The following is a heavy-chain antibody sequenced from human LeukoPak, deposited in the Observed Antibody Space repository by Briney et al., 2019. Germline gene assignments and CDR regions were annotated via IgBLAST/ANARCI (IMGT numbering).Heavy chain of an antibody. CDR3: AKKLSGNYEEGMQQ. CDR2: TSSDGSRN. Sequence: GGSLRLSCAASGFPFSSYGMHWVRQAPGKGLEWVAVTSSDGSRNHYADSVKGRFTISRDNSKNTLYLQMSSLRAEDTAVYYCAKKLSGNYEEGMQQWGQGTLVTVSS. CDR1: GFPFSSYG. D-gene: IGHD1-26*01. V-gene: IGHV3-30*18. J-gene: IGHJ1*01.